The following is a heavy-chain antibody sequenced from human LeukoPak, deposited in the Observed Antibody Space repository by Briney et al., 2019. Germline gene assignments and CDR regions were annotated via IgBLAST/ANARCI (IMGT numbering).Heavy chain of an antibody. Sequence: RRASVKVSCKASGYTFTSYDINWVRQATGQGLEWMGWMNPNSGNTGYAQKFQGRVTMTRNTSTSTAYMELSSLRSEDTAVYYCARGEMATINYYYYYMDVWGKGTTVTVSS. J-gene: IGHJ6*03. D-gene: IGHD5-24*01. CDR1: GYTFTSYD. CDR2: MNPNSGNT. CDR3: ARGEMATINYYYYYMDV. V-gene: IGHV1-8*01.